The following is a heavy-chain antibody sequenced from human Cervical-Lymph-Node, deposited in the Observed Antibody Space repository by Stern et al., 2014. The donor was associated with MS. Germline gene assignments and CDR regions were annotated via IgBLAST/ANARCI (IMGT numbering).Heavy chain of an antibody. CDR3: PHSLVKYCRGGTCYSSLFDF. CDR2: IYWYYDK. Sequence: QVPLKESGPTLVKPTQTVTLTCTLSGFSLTTAGVGVVWIRQPPGKALEWLAIIYWYYDKLYRPFLSNRLHSTKDTSKNHVVHNMTNVDPVDTATYYCPHSLVKYCRGGTCYSSLFDFWGQGTLVTVSS. V-gene: IGHV2-5*09. J-gene: IGHJ5*01. D-gene: IGHD2-15*01. CDR1: GFSLTTAGVG.